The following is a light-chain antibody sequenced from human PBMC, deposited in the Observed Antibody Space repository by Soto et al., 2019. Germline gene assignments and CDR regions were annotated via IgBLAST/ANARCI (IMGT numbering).Light chain of an antibody. CDR3: SSYAGGYIWV. V-gene: IGLV2-11*01. J-gene: IGLJ3*02. Sequence: QSALTQPRSVSGSPGQSVTISCTGTSSDVGGYKYVSWYQQHPGKAPKLMIYDVSNRPSGVPDRFSGSKSGNTASLTISGLQAEDEADYYCSSYAGGYIWVFGGGTQLTVL. CDR2: DVS. CDR1: SSDVGGYKY.